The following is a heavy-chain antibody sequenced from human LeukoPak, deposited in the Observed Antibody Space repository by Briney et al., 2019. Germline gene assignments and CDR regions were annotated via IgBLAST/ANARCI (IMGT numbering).Heavy chain of an antibody. CDR1: GGPFSGYY. D-gene: IGHD2-2*01. CDR2: INPSGST. J-gene: IGHJ4*02. V-gene: IGHV4-34*01. Sequence: SETLSLTCAGHGGPFSGYYWSWIRQPPGKGLEWIGEINPSGSTIYNPSLESRVTISGDTSKNQLSLKLNSVTAADTAVYYCARELGYCSSTSCYGGTYDYWGQGTLVTVSS. CDR3: ARELGYCSSTSCYGGTYDY.